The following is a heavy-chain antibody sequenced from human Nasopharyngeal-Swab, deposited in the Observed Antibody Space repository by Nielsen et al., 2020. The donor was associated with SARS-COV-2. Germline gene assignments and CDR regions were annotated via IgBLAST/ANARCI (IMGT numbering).Heavy chain of an antibody. D-gene: IGHD1-1*01. CDR2: INHSGST. Sequence: SETLSLTCVVYGGSFSGYYWSWIRQPPGKGLEWIGEINHSGSTNYNPSLKSRVTISVDTSKNQFSLKLSSVTAADTAVYYCARGRRNWNDLTYYYGMDVWGQGTTVTVSS. J-gene: IGHJ6*02. CDR1: GGSFSGYY. V-gene: IGHV4-34*01. CDR3: ARGRRNWNDLTYYYGMDV.